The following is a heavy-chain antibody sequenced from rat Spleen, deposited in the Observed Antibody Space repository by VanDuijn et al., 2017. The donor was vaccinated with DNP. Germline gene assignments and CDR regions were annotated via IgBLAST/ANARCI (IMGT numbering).Heavy chain of an antibody. V-gene: IGHV5-46*01. CDR3: ARQGLRTRGWFAY. Sequence: EVQLVESGGGLVQPGRSLKLSCAALGFTFSSFPMAWVRQAPTKGLDWVATISTSGGSTYYRDSVKGRFTVSRDNAKSTLYLQMDSLRSEDTANYYCARQGLRTRGWFAYWGQGTQVTVSS. CDR2: ISTSGGST. J-gene: IGHJ3*01. CDR1: GFTFSSFP. D-gene: IGHD1-11*01.